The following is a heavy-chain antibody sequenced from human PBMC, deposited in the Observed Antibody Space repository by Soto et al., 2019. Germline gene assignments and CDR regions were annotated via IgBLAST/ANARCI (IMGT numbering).Heavy chain of an antibody. J-gene: IGHJ6*03. CDR1: GGSFSGYY. Sequence: SETLSLTCAVCGGSFSGYYWSWIRQPPGKGLEWIGEINYSGSTNYNPSLKSRVTISVDTSKNQFSLKLSSVTAADTAVYYCARLEADYGDYAYYYYMDVWGKGTTVTVSS. D-gene: IGHD4-17*01. CDR3: ARLEADYGDYAYYYYMDV. V-gene: IGHV4-34*01. CDR2: INYSGST.